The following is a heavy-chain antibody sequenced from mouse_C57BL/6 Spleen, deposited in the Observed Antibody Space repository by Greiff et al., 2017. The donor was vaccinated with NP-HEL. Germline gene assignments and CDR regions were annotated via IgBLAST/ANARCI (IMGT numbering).Heavy chain of an antibody. CDR3: ARHDYYGSSYLHWYFDV. Sequence: EVQLVESGGGLVKPGGSLKLSCAASGFTFSSYTMSWVRQTPEKRLEWVATISGGGGNTYYPDSVKGRFTISRDNAKNTLYLQMSSLRSEDTALYYCARHDYYGSSYLHWYFDVWGTGTTVTVSS. V-gene: IGHV5-9*01. J-gene: IGHJ1*03. CDR1: GFTFSSYT. CDR2: ISGGGGNT. D-gene: IGHD1-1*01.